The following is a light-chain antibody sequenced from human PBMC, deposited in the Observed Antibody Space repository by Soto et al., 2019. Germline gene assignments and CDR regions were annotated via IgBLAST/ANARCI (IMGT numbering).Light chain of an antibody. V-gene: IGLV1-47*01. Sequence: QSVVSQPPSASGTPGQRVTVSCSGRSSNIGRNFVYWYQQFPGAAPKLLIFKNDQRPSGVPDRFSDSKSGTSASLAISGLRSEDEADYYCATWDASLSGGVFGGGTKLTVL. CDR1: SSNIGRNF. CDR2: KND. CDR3: ATWDASLSGGV. J-gene: IGLJ3*02.